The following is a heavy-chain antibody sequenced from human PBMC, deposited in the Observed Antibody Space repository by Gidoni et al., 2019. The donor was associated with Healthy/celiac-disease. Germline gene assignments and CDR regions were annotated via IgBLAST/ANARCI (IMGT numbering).Heavy chain of an antibody. Sequence: QVQLQQWCAGLLKPSETLSLTCAVYGGSFSGYYWSGIRQPPGQGLEWIGEIKHSGSTNYNPSLKSRVTISVDTSKNQFSLKLSSVTAADTAVYYCARAAGYSSGWYRVYYGMDVWGQGTTVTVSS. V-gene: IGHV4-34*01. CDR1: GGSFSGYY. J-gene: IGHJ6*02. CDR3: ARAAGYSSGWYRVYYGMDV. D-gene: IGHD6-19*01. CDR2: IKHSGST.